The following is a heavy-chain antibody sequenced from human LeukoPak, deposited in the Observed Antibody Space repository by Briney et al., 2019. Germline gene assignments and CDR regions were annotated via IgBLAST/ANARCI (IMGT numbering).Heavy chain of an antibody. Sequence: GGSLRLSCAASGCTFSNYWMSWVRQAPGKGLEWVANIKEDGSDKYYVDSMKGRFTISRDNAKNSLYLQVNSLRAEDTAVYYCAREVPSGVLDYWGQGTLVTVSS. D-gene: IGHD2-2*01. V-gene: IGHV3-7*01. CDR2: IKEDGSDK. CDR3: AREVPSGVLDY. J-gene: IGHJ4*02. CDR1: GCTFSNYW.